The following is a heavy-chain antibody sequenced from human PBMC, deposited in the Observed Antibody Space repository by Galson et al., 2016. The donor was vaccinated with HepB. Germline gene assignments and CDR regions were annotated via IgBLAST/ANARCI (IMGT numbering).Heavy chain of an antibody. CDR3: GKHGGFDY. V-gene: IGHV3-23*01. D-gene: IGHD3-16*01. CDR2: ITGSGGTT. J-gene: IGHJ4*02. CDR1: GFSFSTSG. Sequence: SLRLSCSASGFSFSTSGMSWVRQTPRRGLAWGYAITGSGGTTHYADSVKGRFTISRDNSKNTLYLYMNSLRAVETAVYYWGKHGGFDYWGQGALVTVSS.